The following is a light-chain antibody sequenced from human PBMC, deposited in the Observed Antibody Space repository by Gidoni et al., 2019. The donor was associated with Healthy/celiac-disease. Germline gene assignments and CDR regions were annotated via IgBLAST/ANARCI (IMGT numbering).Light chain of an antibody. CDR3: QQYNNWPL. CDR1: QSVSSN. V-gene: IGKV3-15*01. Sequence: EIVMTQSPATLSVSPGERATLSCRASQSVSSNLAWYQQKPGQAPSLLIYCASTRATGIPARFSGSGSGTEFTLTISSLQSEDFAVYYCQQYNNWPLFXGXTKVEIK. CDR2: CAS. J-gene: IGKJ4*02.